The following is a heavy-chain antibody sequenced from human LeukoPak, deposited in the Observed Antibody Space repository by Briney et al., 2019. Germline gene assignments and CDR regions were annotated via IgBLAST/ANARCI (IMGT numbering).Heavy chain of an antibody. V-gene: IGHV1-2*02. CDR3: ATYTSAIQYFLY. J-gene: IGHJ4*02. CDR2: VNPSGGAT. D-gene: IGHD6-19*01. Sequence: ASVKVSCKASGYSFTDYYIHWVRQAPGQGPEWMGWVNPSGGATKYAQKFQDRVTMTRDTSISTAYLELRGLTSDDTAVYYCATYTSAIQYFLYWGLGTLVTVSS. CDR1: GYSFTDYY.